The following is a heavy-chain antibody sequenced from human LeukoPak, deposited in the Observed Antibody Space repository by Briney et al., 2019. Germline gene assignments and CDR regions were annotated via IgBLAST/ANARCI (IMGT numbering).Heavy chain of an antibody. J-gene: IGHJ5*02. Sequence: ASVKVSCKVSGYTFTDYYMHWVQQAPGKGLEWVGLVDPEDGETIYAEKFQGRVTITADTSTDTAYMELSSLRSEDTAVYYCATMLSYDFWSLVGVSVPWGQGTLVTVSS. V-gene: IGHV1-69-2*01. CDR1: GYTFTDYY. CDR3: ATMLSYDFWSLVGVSVP. CDR2: VDPEDGET. D-gene: IGHD3-3*01.